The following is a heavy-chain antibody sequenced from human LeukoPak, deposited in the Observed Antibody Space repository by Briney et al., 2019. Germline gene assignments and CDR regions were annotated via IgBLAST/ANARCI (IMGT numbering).Heavy chain of an antibody. J-gene: IGHJ4*02. V-gene: IGHV3-64D*06. CDR1: GFTFRRYA. D-gene: IGHD3-10*01. Sequence: PGGSLRLSCSASGFTFRRYAMHWVRQAPGKGLEYVSAISSNGGSTYYADSVKGRFTISRDNSKNTLYLQMSSLRTEDTAVYYCVKDGSGSYYTYYFDYWGQGTLVTVSS. CDR2: ISSNGGST. CDR3: VKDGSGSYYTYYFDY.